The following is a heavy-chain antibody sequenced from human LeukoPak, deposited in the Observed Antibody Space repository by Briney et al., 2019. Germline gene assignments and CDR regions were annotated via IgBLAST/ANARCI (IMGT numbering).Heavy chain of an antibody. D-gene: IGHD5-18*01. J-gene: IGHJ6*03. CDR2: MNPNSGDT. CDR3: ARGELWFSYYYYMDV. Sequence: GASVKVSCKASGYTFISYDINWVRQATGQGLEWMGWMNPNSGDTGYAQKFQGRVTMTRNTSISTAYMELSSLRSEDTAVYYCARGELWFSYYYYMDVWGKGTTVTVSS. V-gene: IGHV1-8*01. CDR1: GYTFISYD.